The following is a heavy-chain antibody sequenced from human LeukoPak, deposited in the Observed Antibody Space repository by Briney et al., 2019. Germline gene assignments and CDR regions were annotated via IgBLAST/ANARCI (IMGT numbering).Heavy chain of an antibody. CDR3: ARDLGDGYNYAFDY. CDR1: GHSFTSYY. V-gene: IGHV1-69*04. D-gene: IGHD5-24*01. CDR2: IIPILGIA. J-gene: IGHJ4*02. Sequence: GASVKVSCKASGHSFTSYYMHWVRQAPGQGLEWMGRIIPILGIANYAQKFQGRVTITADKSTSTAYMELSSLRSEDTAVYYCARDLGDGYNYAFDYWGQGTLVTVSS.